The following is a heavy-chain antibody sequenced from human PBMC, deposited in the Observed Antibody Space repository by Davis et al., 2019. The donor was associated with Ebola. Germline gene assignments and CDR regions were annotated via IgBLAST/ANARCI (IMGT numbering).Heavy chain of an antibody. CDR1: GGSISSGGYS. J-gene: IGHJ6*02. D-gene: IGHD4-17*01. Sequence: SETLSLTCAVSGGSISSGGYSWSWIRQPPGKGLEWIGHIHYLGNTNYNPSLKSRVTLSVDTAKNQFSLKLSSVTAADTAVYYCARGNYGDYIVLYYYNMDVWGQGTTVTVSS. CDR2: IHYLGNT. V-gene: IGHV4-61*08. CDR3: ARGNYGDYIVLYYYNMDV.